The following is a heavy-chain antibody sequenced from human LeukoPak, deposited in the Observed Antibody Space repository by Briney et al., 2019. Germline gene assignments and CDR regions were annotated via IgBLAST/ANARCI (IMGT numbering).Heavy chain of an antibody. CDR2: IHNSGAT. Sequence: KPSETLSLTCTVSGGSIGSYYWSWIRQSPGKGLGWIDYIHNSGATSYNPSLKSRVTISVDSSKNQFSLKLGSVTASDTAVYYCARQRNDVGGFYIDYWGQGTLVTISS. J-gene: IGHJ4*02. CDR3: ARQRNDVGGFYIDY. CDR1: GGSIGSYY. D-gene: IGHD4-23*01. V-gene: IGHV4-59*08.